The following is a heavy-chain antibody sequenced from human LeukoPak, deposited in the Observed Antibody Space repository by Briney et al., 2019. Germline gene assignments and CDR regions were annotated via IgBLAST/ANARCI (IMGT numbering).Heavy chain of an antibody. CDR3: ARYIGGGIEDMDV. V-gene: IGHV4-4*09. J-gene: IGHJ6*03. Sequence: SETLSLTCTVSGGSIGTYYWSWIRQSPGKGLEWIGYIYVTGSTRYNPYLQSRVTISVDTSRNQFFLKMSSVTAADTAVYYCARYIGGGIEDMDVWGKGTKVTVSS. D-gene: IGHD3-16*02. CDR2: IYVTGST. CDR1: GGSIGTYY.